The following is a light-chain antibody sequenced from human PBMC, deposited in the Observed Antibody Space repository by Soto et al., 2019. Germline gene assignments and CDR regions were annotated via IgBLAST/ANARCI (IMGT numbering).Light chain of an antibody. J-gene: IGLJ1*01. CDR1: SSDVGGYNY. CDR2: EVS. V-gene: IGLV2-14*01. Sequence: QSVLTQPASVSGSPGQSITISCTVTSSDVGGYNYVSWYQQHPGKAPKLMIYEVSNRPSGVSNRFSGSKSGNTASLTISGLQAEDEADYYCSSYTSSSTLDVFGTGTKVTV. CDR3: SSYTSSSTLDV.